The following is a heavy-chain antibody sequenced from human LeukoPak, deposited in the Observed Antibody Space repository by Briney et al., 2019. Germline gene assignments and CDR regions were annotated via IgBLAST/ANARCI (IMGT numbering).Heavy chain of an antibody. CDR3: ARETKGGNDP. CDR2: ISSSGSTI. D-gene: IGHD1-1*01. CDR1: GFTFSSYE. Sequence: GGSLRLSCAASGFTFSSYEMNWVRQAPGKGLEWVSYISSSGSTIYYADSVKGRFTISRDNAKNSLYLQMNSLRAEDTAVYYCARETKGGNDPWGQGTLVTVSS. J-gene: IGHJ5*02. V-gene: IGHV3-48*03.